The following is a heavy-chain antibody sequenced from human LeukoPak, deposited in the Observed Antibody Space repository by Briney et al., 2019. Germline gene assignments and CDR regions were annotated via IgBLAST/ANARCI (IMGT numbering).Heavy chain of an antibody. V-gene: IGHV1-18*01. CDR1: GYTFTSYA. J-gene: IGHJ4*02. D-gene: IGHD6-13*01. CDR2: ISAYNGNT. Sequence: ASVKVSCKASGYTFTSYAMNWVRQAPGQGLEWMGWISAYNGNTNYAQKLQGRVTMTTDTSTSTAYMELRSLRSDDTAVYYCARDGGNWAAAGLFDYWGQGTLVTVSS. CDR3: ARDGGNWAAAGLFDY.